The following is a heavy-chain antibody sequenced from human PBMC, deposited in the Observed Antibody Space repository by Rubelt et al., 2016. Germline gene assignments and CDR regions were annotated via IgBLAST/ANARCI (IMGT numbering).Heavy chain of an antibody. CDR3: ANGGDGYNPGYYYYYGMDV. V-gene: IGHV3-23*01. D-gene: IGHD5-24*01. Sequence: WVSAISGSGGSTYYADSVKGRFTISRDNSKNTLYLQMNSLRAEDTAVYYCANGGDGYNPGYYYYYGMDVWGQGTTVTVSS. CDR2: ISGSGGST. J-gene: IGHJ6*02.